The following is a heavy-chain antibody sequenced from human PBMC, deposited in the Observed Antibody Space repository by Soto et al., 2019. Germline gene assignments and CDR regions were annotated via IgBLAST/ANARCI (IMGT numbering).Heavy chain of an antibody. CDR2: IYPGDSDT. V-gene: IGHV5-51*01. CDR1: GYTCTRYW. D-gene: IGHD3-10*01. Sequence: PGESLQVSCQGSGYTCTRYWISGVRQMTGKGLEWMGIIYPGDSDTRYSPSFQGQVTISADKSISTAYLQWSSLKASDTAMYYCARHKMVRGVIITANWFDPWGQGTLVTVSS. CDR3: ARHKMVRGVIITANWFDP. J-gene: IGHJ5*02.